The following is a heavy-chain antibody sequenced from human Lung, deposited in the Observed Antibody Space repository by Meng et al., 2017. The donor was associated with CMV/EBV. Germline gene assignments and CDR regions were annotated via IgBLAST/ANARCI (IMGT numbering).Heavy chain of an antibody. Sequence: SGFTFSSYAMHWVRQAPGKGLEWVADISYDGSNKYYADSVKGRFTISRDNSKNTLYLQMNSLRAEDTAVYYCARDHGYSYGSGWFDPWGQGTLVTVSS. CDR3: ARDHGYSYGSGWFDP. J-gene: IGHJ5*02. V-gene: IGHV3-30*04. CDR1: GFTFSSYA. D-gene: IGHD5-18*01. CDR2: ISYDGSNK.